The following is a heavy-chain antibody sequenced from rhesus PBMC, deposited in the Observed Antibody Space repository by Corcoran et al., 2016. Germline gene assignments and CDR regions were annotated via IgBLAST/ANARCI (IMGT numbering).Heavy chain of an antibody. CDR2: IDGYSAST. V-gene: IGHV4-73*01. CDR1: GGSFTGYY. J-gene: IGHJ4*01. Sequence: QVKLQQWGEGLVKPSETLSLPCAVYGGSFTGYYWSWVRQPPGKGLEWIGNIDGYSASTNYNPSLKNRVTISKDTSKNQFSLKLSSVTAADTAVYYCARAEYSNYPDYWGQGVLVTVSS. D-gene: IGHD4-23*01. CDR3: ARAEYSNYPDY.